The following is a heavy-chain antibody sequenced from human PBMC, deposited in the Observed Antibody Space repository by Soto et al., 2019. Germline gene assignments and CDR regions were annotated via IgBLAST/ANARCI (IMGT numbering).Heavy chain of an antibody. Sequence: VQLVQSGAEVKKPGASVKVSCEASGYPFDSFDINWVRQAAGQGLEWMGWMNPDSGDTAVAQRFQDRIIMTRTTSTSTAYMDLSRLTPDDSAVYFCVRQPGGVATPGDDYWGQGTLVTVAS. V-gene: IGHV1-8*01. CDR2: MNPDSGDT. CDR3: VRQPGGVATPGDDY. D-gene: IGHD2-15*01. J-gene: IGHJ4*02. CDR1: GYPFDSFD.